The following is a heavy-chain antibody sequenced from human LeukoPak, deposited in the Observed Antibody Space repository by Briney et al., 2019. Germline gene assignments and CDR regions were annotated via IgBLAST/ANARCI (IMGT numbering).Heavy chain of an antibody. V-gene: IGHV1-69*13. CDR1: GGTFSSYA. CDR3: ARGGYGLGSNWFDP. Sequence: SVKVSCKASGGTFSSYAISWVRQAPGQGLEWMGGIIPIFGTANYAQKFQGRVTITADESTSTAFMELSSLRSEDTAVYYCARGGYGLGSNWFDPWGQGTLVTVSS. J-gene: IGHJ5*02. D-gene: IGHD5-18*01. CDR2: IIPIFGTA.